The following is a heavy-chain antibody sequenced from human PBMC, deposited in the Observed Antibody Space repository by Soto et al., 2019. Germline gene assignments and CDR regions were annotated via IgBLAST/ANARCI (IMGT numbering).Heavy chain of an antibody. CDR1: GFTFSSYA. D-gene: IGHD4-17*01. CDR2: ISGSGGST. V-gene: IGHV3-23*01. J-gene: IGHJ4*02. CDR3: ANPVDYGDYFDY. Sequence: PGGSLRLSCAASGFTFSSYAMSWVRRAPGKGLEWVSAISGSGGSTYYADSVKGRFTISRDNSKNTLYLQMNSLRAEDTAVYYCANPVDYGDYFDYWGQGTLVTVSS.